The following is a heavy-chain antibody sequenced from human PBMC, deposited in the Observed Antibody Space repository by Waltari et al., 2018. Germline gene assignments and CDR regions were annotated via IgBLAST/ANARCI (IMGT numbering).Heavy chain of an antibody. J-gene: IGHJ4*02. CDR3: AREKYYYDSPGEDY. D-gene: IGHD3-22*01. V-gene: IGHV4-34*01. CDR2: INHSGST. CDR1: GGSFSGYY. Sequence: QVQLQQWGAGLLKPSETLSLTCAVYGGSFSGYYCSWIRQPPGKGLEWIGEINHSGSTNYNPSLKSRVTISVDTSKNQFSLKLSSVTAADTAVYYCAREKYYYDSPGEDYWGQGTLVTVSS.